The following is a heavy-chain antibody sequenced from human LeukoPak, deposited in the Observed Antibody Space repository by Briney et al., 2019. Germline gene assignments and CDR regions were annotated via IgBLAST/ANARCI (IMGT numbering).Heavy chain of an antibody. CDR1: GGSISSGSYY. D-gene: IGHD3-3*01. CDR2: INHSGST. Sequence: SQTLSLTCTVSGGSISSGSYYWSWIRQPAGKGLEWIGEINHSGSTNYNPSLKSRVTISVDTSKNQFSLKLSSVTAADTAVYYCARGGYGFLKYYYYYMYVWGKGTTVTVSS. J-gene: IGHJ6*03. V-gene: IGHV4-61*09. CDR3: ARGGYGFLKYYYYYMYV.